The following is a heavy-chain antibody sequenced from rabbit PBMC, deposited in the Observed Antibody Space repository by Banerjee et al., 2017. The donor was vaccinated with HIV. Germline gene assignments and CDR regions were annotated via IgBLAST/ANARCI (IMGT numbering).Heavy chain of an antibody. CDR1: GFSFSNKYV. CDR2: INTNRGNA. CDR3: ARDLPGVIGWNFGL. V-gene: IGHV1S45*01. Sequence: SGGDLVKPEGSLTLTCTASGFSFSNKYVMCWVRQAPGKGLEWIACINTNRGNAVYASWAKGRFTISKTSSTTVALQMTSLTAADTASYFCARDLPGVIGWNFGLWGPGSLVTVS. J-gene: IGHJ6*01. D-gene: IGHD1-1*01.